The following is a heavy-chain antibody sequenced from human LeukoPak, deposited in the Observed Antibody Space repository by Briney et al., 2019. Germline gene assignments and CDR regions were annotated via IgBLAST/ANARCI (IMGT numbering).Heavy chain of an antibody. J-gene: IGHJ4*02. Sequence: GASVKVSCKASGYTFSSDGISWVRQAPGQGLEWMGWISSYNGNTKYAEKLQGRVTMTTDTSTSTAYMELRSLRSDDTAVYYCARVGLWFGEEGDYFDYWGQGTLVTVSS. CDR1: GYTFSSDG. V-gene: IGHV1-18*01. CDR2: ISSYNGNT. CDR3: ARVGLWFGEEGDYFDY. D-gene: IGHD3-10*01.